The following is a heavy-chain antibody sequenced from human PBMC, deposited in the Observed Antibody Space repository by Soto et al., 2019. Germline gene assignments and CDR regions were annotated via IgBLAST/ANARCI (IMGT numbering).Heavy chain of an antibody. Sequence: SETLSLTCTVSGGSISSSSYYWGWIRQPPGKGQEWIGSIYYSGSTYYNPSLKSRVTISVDTSKNQFSLKLSSVTAADTAVYYCARPFLEWLLGAFDIWGQGTMVTV. CDR3: ARPFLEWLLGAFDI. V-gene: IGHV4-39*01. CDR1: GGSISSSSYY. J-gene: IGHJ3*02. D-gene: IGHD3-3*01. CDR2: IYYSGST.